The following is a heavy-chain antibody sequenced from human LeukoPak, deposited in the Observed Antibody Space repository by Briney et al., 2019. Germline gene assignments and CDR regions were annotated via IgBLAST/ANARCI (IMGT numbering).Heavy chain of an antibody. J-gene: IGHJ6*03. CDR3: ARGQGYESYYYMDV. V-gene: IGHV3-30*02. CDR2: IRYDGSNK. Sequence: GGSLRLSCAASGFTFSSYSMNRVRQAPGKGLEWVAFIRYDGSNKYYADSVKGRFTISRDNSKNTLCLQMKSLRAEDTAVFYCARGQGYESYYYMDVWGKGTTVSVSS. CDR1: GFTFSSYS. D-gene: IGHD2-2*01.